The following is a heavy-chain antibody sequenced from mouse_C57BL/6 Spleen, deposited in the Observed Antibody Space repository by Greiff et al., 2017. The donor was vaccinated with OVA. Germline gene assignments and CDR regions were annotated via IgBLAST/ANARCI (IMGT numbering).Heavy chain of an antibody. CDR1: GYTFTSYW. Sequence: VQLQQPGAELVMPGASVKLSCKASGYTFTSYWMHWVKQRPGQGLEWIGEIDPSDSYTNYNQKFKGKSTLTVDKSSSTAYMQLSSLTSEDSAVYYCARGLDYVDYWGQGTTLTVSS. V-gene: IGHV1-69*01. CDR2: IDPSDSYT. J-gene: IGHJ2*01. CDR3: ARGLDYVDY.